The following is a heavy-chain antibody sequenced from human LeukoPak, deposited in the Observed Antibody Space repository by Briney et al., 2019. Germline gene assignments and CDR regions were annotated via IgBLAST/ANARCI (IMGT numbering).Heavy chain of an antibody. J-gene: IGHJ6*02. Sequence: SETLSLTCTVSGGSISSYYWSWIRQPAGKGLEWIGRIYTSGSTNYNPSLKSRVTMSVDTSKNQFSLKLSSVTAADTAVYYCARQRCIAAADSGMDVWGQGTTVTVSS. V-gene: IGHV4-4*07. CDR1: GGSISSYY. D-gene: IGHD6-13*01. CDR2: IYTSGST. CDR3: ARQRCIAAADSGMDV.